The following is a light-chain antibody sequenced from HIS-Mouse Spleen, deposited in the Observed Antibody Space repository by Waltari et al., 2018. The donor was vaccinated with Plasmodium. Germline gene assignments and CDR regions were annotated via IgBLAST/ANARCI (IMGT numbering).Light chain of an antibody. CDR1: ALQKKY. Sequence: SYELTQPPSVSVSPGQTARITCSGDALQKKYAYWYQQKSGQAPVLVIYEDSKRPSGIPERFSGSSSGTIATLTISGAQVEDEADYYCYSTDSSGNHRVFGGGTKLTVL. CDR3: YSTDSSGNHRV. J-gene: IGLJ3*02. V-gene: IGLV3-10*01. CDR2: EDS.